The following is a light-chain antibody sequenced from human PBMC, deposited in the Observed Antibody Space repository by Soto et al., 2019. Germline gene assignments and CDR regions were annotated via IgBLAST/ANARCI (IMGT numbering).Light chain of an antibody. J-gene: IGKJ3*01. Sequence: EIVMTQSPATLSVSPGERATLSCRASQNVYSNLAWYQQKPGQAPRLLIYDASNRATGIPARFSGSGSGTDFTLTTSSLEPEDFAVYYCQQRSNWPPFTFGPGTKVDIK. CDR3: QQRSNWPPFT. V-gene: IGKV3-11*01. CDR1: QNVYSN. CDR2: DAS.